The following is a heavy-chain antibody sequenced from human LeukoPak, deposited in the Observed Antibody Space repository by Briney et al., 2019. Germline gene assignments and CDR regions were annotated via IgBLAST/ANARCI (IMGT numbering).Heavy chain of an antibody. CDR2: IYTSGST. V-gene: IGHV4-61*02. CDR1: GGSISSGSYY. J-gene: IGHJ5*02. Sequence: SETLSLTCTVSGGSISSGSYYWSWIRQPAGKGLEWIGRIYTSGSTNYNPSLKSRVTISVDTSKNQFSLKLSSVTAAGTAVYYCAREPRVRYGSGSSNWFDPWGQGTLVTVSS. CDR3: AREPRVRYGSGSSNWFDP. D-gene: IGHD3-10*01.